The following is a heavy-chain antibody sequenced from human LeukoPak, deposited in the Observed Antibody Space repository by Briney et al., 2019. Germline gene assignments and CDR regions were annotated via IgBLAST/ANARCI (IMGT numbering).Heavy chain of an antibody. J-gene: IGHJ3*02. CDR2: MYYNGST. CDR1: GGSISSYY. Sequence: SATLSLTCTVSGGSISSYYCSWIRQPPGKGLEWIWYMYYNGSTDYNPSLHSRISLSLDPSKNQYSLNLSSVTAAVTAVYCCARHGSGGRAFDIWGQEKKVTVSS. D-gene: IGHD1-26*01. CDR3: ARHGSGGRAFDI. V-gene: IGHV4-59*08.